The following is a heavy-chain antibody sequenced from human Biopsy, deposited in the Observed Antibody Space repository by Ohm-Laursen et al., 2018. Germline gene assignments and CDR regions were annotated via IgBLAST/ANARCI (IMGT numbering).Heavy chain of an antibody. V-gene: IGHV3-11*04. CDR1: GFTFSDYY. D-gene: IGHD2-2*01. Sequence: SLRLSCAASGFTFSDYYMSWIRQAPGKGLEWVSYITSGGSTTDYADSVKGRFTISRDNAKSSLFLQMNSLRAEDTAVYYCARDVFCTTTSCYLFEYWGQGTLVTVSS. CDR3: ARDVFCTTTSCYLFEY. CDR2: ITSGGSTT. J-gene: IGHJ4*02.